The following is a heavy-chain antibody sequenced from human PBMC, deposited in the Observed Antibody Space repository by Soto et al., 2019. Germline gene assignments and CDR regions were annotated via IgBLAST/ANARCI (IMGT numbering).Heavy chain of an antibody. CDR3: AKGSSYGTYSSGWFDS. D-gene: IGHD6-19*01. CDR2: ISGGGDST. J-gene: IGHJ5*01. V-gene: IGHV3-23*01. Sequence: GGSLRLSCAASGFTFSSYAMSWVRQAPGKGLEWVSAISGGGDSTHHADSVKGRFTISRDNSKNTLSLQMNSLRAEDTAVYFCAKGSSYGTYSSGWFDSWGQGALVTVSS. CDR1: GFTFSSYA.